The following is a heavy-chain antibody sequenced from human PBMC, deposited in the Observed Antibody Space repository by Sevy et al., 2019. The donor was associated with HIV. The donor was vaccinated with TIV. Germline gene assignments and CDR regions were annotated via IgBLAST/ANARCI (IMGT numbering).Heavy chain of an antibody. CDR1: GDSISSHY. D-gene: IGHD3-3*01. J-gene: IGHJ6*02. CDR3: ARDIGYDVSQRHFYSAMDV. CDR2: MYISGNT. V-gene: IGHV4-4*07. Sequence: SEILSLTCTVSGDSISSHYWSWIRQPAGKGLEWIGNMYISGNTNYNPSLKSRVTMSLDTPKNQFSLRLTSVTAADTAVYYCARDIGYDVSQRHFYSAMDVWGQGTLVSVSS.